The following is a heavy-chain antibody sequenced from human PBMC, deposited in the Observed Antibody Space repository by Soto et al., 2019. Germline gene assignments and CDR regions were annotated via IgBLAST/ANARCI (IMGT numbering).Heavy chain of an antibody. CDR3: TGSLRRDGYNYGRRDVGY. CDR1: GFTFSNAW. D-gene: IGHD5-12*01. Sequence: GGSLRLSCAASGFTFSNAWMNWVRQAPGKGLEWVGRIKSKTDGGTTDYAAPGKGRFTISRDDSKKTLYLQMNSLKTEDTAVYYCTGSLRRDGYNYGRRDVGYWGQGTLVTVSS. V-gene: IGHV3-15*07. J-gene: IGHJ4*02. CDR2: IKSKTDGGTT.